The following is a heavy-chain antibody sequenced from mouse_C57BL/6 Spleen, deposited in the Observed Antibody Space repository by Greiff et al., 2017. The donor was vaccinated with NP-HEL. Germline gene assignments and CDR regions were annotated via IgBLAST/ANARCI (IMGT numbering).Heavy chain of an antibody. Sequence: VQLQQPGAELVRPGSSVKLSCKASGYTFTSYWMHWVKQRPIQGLEWIGNIDPSDSETHYTQKLKDKATLTVDKYSSKAYMQLSSLTTEDSAVYSGARGELGRGAMDDWGQGTAVTVSS. CDR1: GYTFTSYW. V-gene: IGHV1-52*01. CDR3: ARGELGRGAMDD. J-gene: IGHJ4*01. D-gene: IGHD4-1*01. CDR2: IDPSDSET.